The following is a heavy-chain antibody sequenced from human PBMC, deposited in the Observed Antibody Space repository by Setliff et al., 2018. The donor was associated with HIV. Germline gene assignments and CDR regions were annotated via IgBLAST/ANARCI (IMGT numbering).Heavy chain of an antibody. CDR3: VRDLARVIAH. CDR2: IDYRTNIA. Sequence: LRLSCATSGFTFKNYRMNWVRQTPGKGLEWVGDIDYRTNIASYADAVRGRFTISRDNGKNAVYLQMNSLTAEDTALYYCVRDLARVIAHWGQGTLVTVSS. J-gene: IGHJ4*02. D-gene: IGHD2-21*01. CDR1: GFTFKNYR. V-gene: IGHV3-48*04.